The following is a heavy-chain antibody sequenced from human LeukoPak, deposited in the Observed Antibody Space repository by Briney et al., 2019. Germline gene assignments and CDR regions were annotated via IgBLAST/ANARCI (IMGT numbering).Heavy chain of an antibody. CDR2: ISASSNYI. Sequence: GGSLRLSCAAPGFTFSNTNMNWVRQAPGKGLKWVSFISASSNYIYYADSVKGRFTISRDNAQNSLYLQMNILRAEDTAVYFCARAVNGYVDYWGQETLVTVSS. D-gene: IGHD2-8*01. CDR3: ARAVNGYVDY. J-gene: IGHJ4*02. V-gene: IGHV3-21*06. CDR1: GFTFSNTN.